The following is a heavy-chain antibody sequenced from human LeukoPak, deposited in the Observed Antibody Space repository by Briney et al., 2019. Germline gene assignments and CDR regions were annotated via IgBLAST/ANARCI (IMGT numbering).Heavy chain of an antibody. Sequence: SETLSLTCAVSGGSISSGGCSWSWIRQPPGKGLEWIGEINHSGSTNYNPSLKSRVTISVDTSKNQFSLKLSSVTAADTAVYYCARVRSANVVVPAARFDYWGQGTLVTVSS. CDR3: ARVRSANVVVPAARFDY. V-gene: IGHV4-34*01. D-gene: IGHD2-2*01. J-gene: IGHJ4*02. CDR2: INHSGST. CDR1: GGSISSGGCS.